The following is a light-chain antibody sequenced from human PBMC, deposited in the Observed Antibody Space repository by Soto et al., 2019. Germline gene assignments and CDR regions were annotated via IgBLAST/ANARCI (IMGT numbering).Light chain of an antibody. CDR3: QQYNNWPRT. CDR2: GAS. V-gene: IGKV3-15*01. J-gene: IGKJ1*01. CDR1: QSVSSY. Sequence: EIVFTQSPATLSLSPGERATLSVRASQSVSSYLALYHQKPGQAPRLLIYGASTRATGIPARFSGSGSGTEFTLTINSLQSEDFAVYYCQQYNNWPRTFGQGTKVDIK.